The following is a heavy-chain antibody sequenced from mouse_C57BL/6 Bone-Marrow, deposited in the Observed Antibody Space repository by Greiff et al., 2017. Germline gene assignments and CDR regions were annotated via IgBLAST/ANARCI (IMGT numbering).Heavy chain of an antibody. CDR1: GFTFRDYG. CDR2: ISSGSSTI. D-gene: IGHD1-1*01. V-gene: IGHV5-17*01. Sequence: EVQGVESGGGLVKPGGSLKLSCAASGFTFRDYGMHWVRQAPEKGLEWVAYISSGSSTIYYAATVKGRFTISRDNAKNTLFLQMTSLRSEDTAMYYYAINYCGSPSYALDYWGQGTSVTVSS. CDR3: AINYCGSPSYALDY. J-gene: IGHJ4*01.